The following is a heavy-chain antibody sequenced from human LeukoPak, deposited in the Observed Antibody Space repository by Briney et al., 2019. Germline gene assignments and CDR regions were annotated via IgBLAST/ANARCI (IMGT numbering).Heavy chain of an antibody. CDR3: ATDRATQYFDY. V-gene: IGHV3-33*08. D-gene: IGHD2-15*01. Sequence: GGSLRLSCAASGFTFSNAWMNWVRQAPGKGLEWVAFIWYDGSNKYYADSVKGRFTISRDNSRNTLFLQMNSLRAEDTAVYYCATDRATQYFDYWGQGTLVSVSS. CDR1: GFTFSNAW. CDR2: IWYDGSNK. J-gene: IGHJ4*02.